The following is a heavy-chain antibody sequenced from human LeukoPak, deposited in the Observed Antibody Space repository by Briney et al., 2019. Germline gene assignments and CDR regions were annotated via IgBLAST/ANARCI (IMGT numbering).Heavy chain of an antibody. CDR2: ISFTGGAT. J-gene: IGHJ4*02. CDR3: AKADRPTTVTPYFDY. CDR1: GFTFSYYA. V-gene: IGHV3-23*01. D-gene: IGHD4-17*01. Sequence: GGSLRLSCAASGFTFSYYAMTWVRQAPGKGLEWVSAISFTGGATYYADSVKGRFTISRDNSKNTLYLQMNSLRADDTAVYYCAKADRPTTVTPYFDYWGQGTLVTVSS.